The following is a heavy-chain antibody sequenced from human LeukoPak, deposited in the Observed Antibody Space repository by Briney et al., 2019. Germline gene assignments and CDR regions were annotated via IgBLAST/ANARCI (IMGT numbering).Heavy chain of an antibody. D-gene: IGHD2-2*02. CDR3: ARVEGVPAAIPSMGYNWFDP. CDR2: INPNSGGT. V-gene: IGHV1-2*02. J-gene: IGHJ5*02. CDR1: GYTYTGYY. Sequence: ASVKVSCKASGYTYTGYYMHWVRQAPGQGLEWMGWINPNSGGTNYAQKFQGRVTMTRDTSISTAYMELSRLRSDDTAVYYCARVEGVPAAIPSMGYNWFDPWGQGTLVTVSS.